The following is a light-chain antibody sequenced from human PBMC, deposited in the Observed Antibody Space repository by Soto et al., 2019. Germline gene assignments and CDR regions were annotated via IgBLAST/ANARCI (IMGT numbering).Light chain of an antibody. CDR2: RAS. CDR3: QHYNSYPYS. J-gene: IGKJ2*03. V-gene: IGKV1-5*03. Sequence: DVHMPQSPSTLSASVGDRVVSTCRASQNIDRWLAWYQQKPRKAPQLLIYRASSPESGVPPRFSGSGAGTEITLTITSLQAADFATYFCQHYNSYPYSFGQGTKREI. CDR1: QNIDRW.